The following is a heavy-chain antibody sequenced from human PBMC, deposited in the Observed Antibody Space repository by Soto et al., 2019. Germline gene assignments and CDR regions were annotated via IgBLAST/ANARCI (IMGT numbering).Heavy chain of an antibody. Sequence: ASVKVSCKASGYTFTDYGFSWVRRAPGQGLEWMGWISANNGNTKYAPKVQGRVTMTTDTSTSTAYMELRSLRSDDTAVYYCARGGLTRRGEDYWGQGYLVTVSS. CDR3: ARGGLTRRGEDY. CDR1: GYTFTDYG. V-gene: IGHV1-18*01. J-gene: IGHJ4*02. D-gene: IGHD3-10*01. CDR2: ISANNGNT.